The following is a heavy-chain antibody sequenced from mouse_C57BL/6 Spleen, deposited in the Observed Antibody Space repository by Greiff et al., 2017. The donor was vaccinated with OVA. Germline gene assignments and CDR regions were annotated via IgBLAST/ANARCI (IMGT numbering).Heavy chain of an antibody. Sequence: EVHLVESEGGLVQPGSSMKLSCTASGFTFSDYYMAWVRQVPEKGLEWVANINYDGSSTYYLDSLKSRFIISRDNAKNILYLQMSSLKSEDTATYYCARDHGNYWYFDVWGTGTTVTVSS. CDR1: GFTFSDYY. J-gene: IGHJ1*03. CDR3: ARDHGNYWYFDV. V-gene: IGHV5-16*01. D-gene: IGHD2-1*01. CDR2: INYDGSST.